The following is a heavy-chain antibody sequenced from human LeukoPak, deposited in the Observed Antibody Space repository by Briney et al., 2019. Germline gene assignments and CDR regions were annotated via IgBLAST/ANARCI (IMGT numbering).Heavy chain of an antibody. CDR3: AREWSYGDRDY. J-gene: IGHJ4*02. CDR2: INPNSGGT. V-gene: IGHV1-2*02. Sequence: ASVKVSCKASGYTFTGYYMHWVRQAPGQGLEWMGWINPNSGGTNYAQKFQGRVTMTRNTSISTAYMELSSLRSEDTAVYYCAREWSYGDRDYWGQGTLVTVSS. CDR1: GYTFTGYY. D-gene: IGHD4-17*01.